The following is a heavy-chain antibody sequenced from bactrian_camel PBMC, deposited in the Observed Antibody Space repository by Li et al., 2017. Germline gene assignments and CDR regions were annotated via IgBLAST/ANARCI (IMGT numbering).Heavy chain of an antibody. V-gene: IGHV3S40*01. J-gene: IGHJ4*01. CDR3: AKGLCGADVKWYEGYDY. Sequence: QLVESGGGLVQPGGSLRLSCAASGFTFSGTRMSWVRQAPGKGLVWVSTIDIGGGTTYYADSVKGRFTISRDNAKNTLYLQLNSLKTEDTAMYYCAKGLCGADVKWYEGYDYWGQGTQVTVS. CDR2: IDIGGGTT. CDR1: GFTFSGTR. D-gene: IGHD2*01.